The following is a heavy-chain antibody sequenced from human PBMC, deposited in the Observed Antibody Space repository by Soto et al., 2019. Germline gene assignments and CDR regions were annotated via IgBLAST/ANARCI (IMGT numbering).Heavy chain of an antibody. Sequence: ASVKVSCKASGYTLSDYYMQWVRQAPGQGLEWMGWFDPNSGDTNYAQKFQGRVTMTRDTSIATAYMELSSLKSDDTAVYYCAREGGGIAAAGAGNDAFDIWGQGTMVTVSS. CDR1: GYTLSDYY. D-gene: IGHD6-13*01. CDR3: AREGGGIAAAGAGNDAFDI. J-gene: IGHJ3*02. CDR2: FDPNSGDT. V-gene: IGHV1-2*02.